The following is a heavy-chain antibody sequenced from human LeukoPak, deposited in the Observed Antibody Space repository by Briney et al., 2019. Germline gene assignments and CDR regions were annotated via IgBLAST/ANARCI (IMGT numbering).Heavy chain of an antibody. CDR3: ARQPTRSGQPDYYYYYMDV. Sequence: SETLSLTCTVSSGSISSSSYYWGWIRQPPGKGLEWIGSIYYSGSTYYNPSLKSRVTISVDTSKNQFSLELRSVTAADTAVYYCARQPTRSGQPDYYYYYMDVWGKGTTVTVSS. J-gene: IGHJ6*03. CDR1: SGSISSSSYY. D-gene: IGHD6-19*01. CDR2: IYYSGST. V-gene: IGHV4-39*01.